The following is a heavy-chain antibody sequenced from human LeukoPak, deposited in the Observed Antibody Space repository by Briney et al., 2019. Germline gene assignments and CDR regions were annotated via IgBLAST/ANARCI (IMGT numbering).Heavy chain of an antibody. V-gene: IGHV1-18*01. CDR1: GYTFTSYG. Sequence: ASVKVSCKASGYTFTSYGISWVRQAPGQGLEWMGWISAYNGNTNYAQKLQGRVTMTTDTSTSTAYMELRSLRSDDTAVYYCARDHREYYYDSSGYFQHRRGDAFDIWGRGTMVTVSP. CDR3: ARDHREYYYDSSGYFQHRRGDAFDI. J-gene: IGHJ3*02. D-gene: IGHD3-22*01. CDR2: ISAYNGNT.